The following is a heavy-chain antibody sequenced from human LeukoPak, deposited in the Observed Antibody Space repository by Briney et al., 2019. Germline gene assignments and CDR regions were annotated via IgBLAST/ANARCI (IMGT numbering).Heavy chain of an antibody. D-gene: IGHD2-15*01. Sequence: GGSLRLSCAASGFTFSSYAMHWVRQAPGKGLEWVAVISYDGSNKYYADSVKGRFTISRDNSKNTLYLQMNSLRAEDTAVYYCAKGQLGYCSGGSCLNWFDPWGQGTLVTVSS. V-gene: IGHV3-30*04. CDR2: ISYDGSNK. J-gene: IGHJ5*02. CDR3: AKGQLGYCSGGSCLNWFDP. CDR1: GFTFSSYA.